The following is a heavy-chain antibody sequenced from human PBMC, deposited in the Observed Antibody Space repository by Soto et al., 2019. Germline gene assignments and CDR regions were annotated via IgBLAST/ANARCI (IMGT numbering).Heavy chain of an antibody. CDR2: IYYNAIT. D-gene: IGHD6-13*01. CDR3: ARANIAAAGTIFDP. CDR1: GDSVSSGAYY. V-gene: IGHV4-61*08. J-gene: IGHJ5*02. Sequence: QVQLQESGPGLVKPSETLSLTCTVSGDSVSSGAYYWSWVRQPPGKGLEWIGYIYYNAITNYNPSLKSRVTLLVDTSKSEISLTLISVTAADTAVYYCARANIAAAGTIFDPWGQGVLVTVSA.